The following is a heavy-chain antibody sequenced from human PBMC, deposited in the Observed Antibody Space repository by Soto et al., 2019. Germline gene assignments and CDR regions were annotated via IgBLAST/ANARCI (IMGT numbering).Heavy chain of an antibody. D-gene: IGHD6-6*01. Sequence: PGGSMILSSSSSGFTVSIYSMSWVRQAPGKGLEWVSAISGSGGSTYYADSVKGRFTISRDNSKNTLYLQMNSLRAEDTAVYYCAKLGAARRLPSSYYYYGMDVWGQGTTVTVSS. CDR2: ISGSGGST. CDR3: AKLGAARRLPSSYYYYGMDV. V-gene: IGHV3-23*01. J-gene: IGHJ6*02. CDR1: GFTVSIYS.